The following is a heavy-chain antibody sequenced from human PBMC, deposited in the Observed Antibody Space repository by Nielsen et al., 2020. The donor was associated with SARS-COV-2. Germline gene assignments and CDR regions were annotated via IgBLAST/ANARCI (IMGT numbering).Heavy chain of an antibody. D-gene: IGHD4-23*01. CDR3: ARDSYGGNGYFDY. Sequence: GGSLRLSCAASGFTVSSNYMSWVRQAPGKGLEWVSVIYSGGSTYYADSVKGRFTISRDNSKNTLYLQMDSLRAEDTAVYYCARDSYGGNGYFDYWGQGTLVTVSS. V-gene: IGHV3-53*01. J-gene: IGHJ4*02. CDR1: GFTVSSNY. CDR2: IYSGGST.